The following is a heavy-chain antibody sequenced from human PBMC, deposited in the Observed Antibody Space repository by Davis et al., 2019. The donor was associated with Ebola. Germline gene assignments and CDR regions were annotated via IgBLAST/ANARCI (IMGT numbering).Heavy chain of an antibody. J-gene: IGHJ6*02. Sequence: SETLSLTCTVSGGSISTYYWSWIRQPPGKGLEWIGYIYYSGSTNYNPSLKSRVTISVDTSKNQFSLKLSSVTAADTAVYYCARAWAFYGMDVWGQGTTVTASS. D-gene: IGHD3-16*01. CDR2: IYYSGST. V-gene: IGHV4-59*01. CDR3: ARAWAFYGMDV. CDR1: GGSISTYY.